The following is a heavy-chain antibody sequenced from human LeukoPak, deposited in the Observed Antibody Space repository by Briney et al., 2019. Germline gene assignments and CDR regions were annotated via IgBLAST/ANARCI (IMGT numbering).Heavy chain of an antibody. D-gene: IGHD5-18*01. CDR3: ARVQRGYTYGNVDY. CDR2: ISAYNGNT. J-gene: IGHJ4*02. CDR1: GYTFTSYG. Sequence: ASVKVSCKASGYTFTSYGISWVRQAPGQGLEWMGWISAYNGNTNYAQNLQGRVTMTIDTSTSTAYMDLRSLRSDDTAVYYCARVQRGYTYGNVDYWGQGTLVTVSS. V-gene: IGHV1-18*01.